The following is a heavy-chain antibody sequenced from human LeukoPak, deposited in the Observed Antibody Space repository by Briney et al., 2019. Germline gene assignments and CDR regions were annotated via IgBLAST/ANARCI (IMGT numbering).Heavy chain of an antibody. CDR3: ARGRAGVTMVRGVIIRPTTYFDY. Sequence: SETLSLTCAVYGGSFSGYYWSWIRQPPGKGLEWIGEINHSGSTNYNPSLKSRVTISVDTSKNQFSLKLSSVTAADTAVYYCARGRAGVTMVRGVIIRPTTYFDYWGQGTLVTVSS. D-gene: IGHD3-10*01. V-gene: IGHV4-34*01. CDR1: GGSFSGYY. J-gene: IGHJ4*02. CDR2: INHSGST.